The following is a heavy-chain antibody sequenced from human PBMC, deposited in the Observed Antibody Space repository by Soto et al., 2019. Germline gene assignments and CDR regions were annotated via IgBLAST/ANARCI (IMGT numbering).Heavy chain of an antibody. Sequence: GGSLRLSCAASGFTFSNYWMTWVRQAPGKGLEWVSAISGSGGSTYYADSVKGRFTISRDNSKNTLYLQMNSLRAEDTAVYYCAKRDRVVTPSRGAFDIWGQGTMVTVSS. CDR1: GFTFSNYW. J-gene: IGHJ3*02. D-gene: IGHD2-21*02. V-gene: IGHV3-23*01. CDR3: AKRDRVVTPSRGAFDI. CDR2: ISGSGGST.